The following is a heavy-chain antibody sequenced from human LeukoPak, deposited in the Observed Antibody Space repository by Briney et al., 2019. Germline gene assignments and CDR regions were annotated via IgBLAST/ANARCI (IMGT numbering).Heavy chain of an antibody. J-gene: IGHJ4*02. D-gene: IGHD4-23*01. V-gene: IGHV3-21*01. CDR2: ISSSSSYI. CDR3: ARDRVTVVTVGDFDY. CDR1: GFTFSSYS. Sequence: GGSLRLSCAASGFTFSSYSMNWVRQAPGKGLEWVSSISSSSSYIYYADSVKGRFTISRDNAKNSLYLQMNSLRAEDTAVYYCARDRVTVVTVGDFDYWGQGTLVTVSS.